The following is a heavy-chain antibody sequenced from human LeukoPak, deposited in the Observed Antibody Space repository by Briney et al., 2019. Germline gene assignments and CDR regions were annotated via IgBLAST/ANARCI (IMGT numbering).Heavy chain of an antibody. CDR2: INSDGSIT. J-gene: IGHJ4*02. V-gene: IGHV3-74*01. CDR1: VFTFSSYW. D-gene: IGHD6-19*01. CDR3: ARGSSGWVFDY. Sequence: GGSLRLSCAASVFTFSSYWMHWVRQAPGKGLVWVSRINSDGSITTYADSVKGRFTISRDNAKNTLYLQMNSLRAEDTAVYYCARGSSGWVFDYWSQGTLVTVSS.